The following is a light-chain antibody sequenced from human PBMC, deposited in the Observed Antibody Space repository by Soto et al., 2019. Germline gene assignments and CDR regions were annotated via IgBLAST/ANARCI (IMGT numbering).Light chain of an antibody. CDR2: SND. V-gene: IGLV1-47*01. J-gene: IGLJ3*02. Sequence: QSVLTQPPSASGTPGQRVTISWSGSSSNIGSNYVYWYQQLPGTAPKLLIYSNDQRPSGVPDRFSGSKSGTSASLAISGLRSEDEADYYCAAWDDSLSGRVFGGGTKLTVL. CDR3: AAWDDSLSGRV. CDR1: SSNIGSNY.